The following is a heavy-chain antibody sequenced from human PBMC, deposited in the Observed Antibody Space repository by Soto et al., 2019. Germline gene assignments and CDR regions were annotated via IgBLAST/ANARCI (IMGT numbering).Heavy chain of an antibody. CDR3: ARTLWRNRGGFDY. CDR1: GGSISSSNW. CDR2: IYHSGST. V-gene: IGHV4-4*02. Sequence: QVQLQESGPGLVKPSGTLSLTCAVSGGSISSSNWWSWVRQPPGKGLEWIGEIYHSGSTNYNPSLKSRVTRSVDKSKNQFSLKLSAVTAADTAVYYCARTLWRNRGGFDYWGQGTLVTVSS. D-gene: IGHD3-10*01. J-gene: IGHJ4*02.